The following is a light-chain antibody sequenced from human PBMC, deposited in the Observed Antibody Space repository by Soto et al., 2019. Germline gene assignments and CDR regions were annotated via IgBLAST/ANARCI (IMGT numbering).Light chain of an antibody. Sequence: QSVLTQPPSASGTPGQRVTISCSGSSSNIGSNTVNWYQQLPKTAPKLLIYSNNQRPSGVPDRFSGSTSGTSASLAISGLQSEDEDDYYCAAWDDSLNGLVFGGGTKLTVL. CDR1: SSNIGSNT. V-gene: IGLV1-44*01. CDR3: AAWDDSLNGLV. CDR2: SNN. J-gene: IGLJ2*01.